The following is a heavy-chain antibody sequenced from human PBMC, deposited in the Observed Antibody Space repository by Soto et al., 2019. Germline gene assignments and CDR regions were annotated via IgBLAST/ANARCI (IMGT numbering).Heavy chain of an antibody. CDR1: GYTFTNYG. CDR3: AREPGAASFDF. V-gene: IGHV1-18*01. Sequence: QVHLVQSGAEVKKPGASVKVSCKASGYTFTNYGISWVRQAPGEGLEWVGWINTSNDNKLYAQKLQGRLTLTTDTSTSTADMDLTTLRSDDTAVYFCAREPGAASFDFWAQGTLVTVSS. D-gene: IGHD2-15*01. J-gene: IGHJ4*02. CDR2: INTSNDNK.